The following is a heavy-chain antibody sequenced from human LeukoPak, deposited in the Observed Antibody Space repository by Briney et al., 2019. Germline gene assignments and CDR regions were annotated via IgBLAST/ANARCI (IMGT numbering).Heavy chain of an antibody. CDR3: ARSPAPYDYGGNHIDY. CDR1: GGSISSYY. D-gene: IGHD4-23*01. J-gene: IGHJ4*02. V-gene: IGHV4-59*12. CDR2: IYYSGST. Sequence: SETLSLTCTVSGGSISSYYWNWIRQPPGRGLEWIGYIYYSGSTNYNPSLKSRVTISLDTSKNQFSLKLSSVTAADTAVYYCARSPAPYDYGGNHIDYWGQGTLVTVSS.